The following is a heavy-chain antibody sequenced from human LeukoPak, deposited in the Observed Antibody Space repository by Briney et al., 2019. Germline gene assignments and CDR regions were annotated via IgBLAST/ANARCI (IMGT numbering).Heavy chain of an antibody. J-gene: IGHJ4*02. Sequence: PSETLSLTCTVSGGSISSGDYYWSWIRQPPGKGLEWVSAISGSGGSTYYADSVKGRFTISRDNSKNTLHLQMNSLRAEDTAVYYCAKGSYYDFWSGYYGFDYWGQGTLVTVSS. V-gene: IGHV3-23*01. CDR3: AKGSYYDFWSGYYGFDY. CDR1: GGSISSGDYY. D-gene: IGHD3-3*01. CDR2: ISGSGGST.